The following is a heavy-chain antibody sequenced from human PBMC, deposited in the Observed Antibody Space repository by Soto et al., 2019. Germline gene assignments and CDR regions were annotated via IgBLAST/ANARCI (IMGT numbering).Heavy chain of an antibody. CDR2: IYYSGST. J-gene: IGHJ5*02. Sequence: QVQLQESGPGLVKPSETLSLTCTVSGGSVSSGSYYWSWIRQPPGKGLEWIGYIYYSGSTNYNPSLKSRVTISVDTSKNQFSLKLSSVTAADTAVYYCARVLRLEPDRWGQGTLVTVSS. CDR1: GGSVSSGSYY. V-gene: IGHV4-61*01. D-gene: IGHD3-16*01. CDR3: ARVLRLEPDR.